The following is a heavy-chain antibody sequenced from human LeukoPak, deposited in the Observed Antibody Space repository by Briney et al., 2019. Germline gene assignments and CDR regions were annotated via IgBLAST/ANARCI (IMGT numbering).Heavy chain of an antibody. D-gene: IGHD1-26*01. CDR3: AREFRSARSYNPAY. J-gene: IGHJ4*02. V-gene: IGHV3-21*01. CDR2: ISSSSSYI. CDR1: GYSFSSYS. Sequence: GGSLRLSCAVSGYSFSSYSMNWVRQAPGKGLEWVSSISSSSSYICYADSVKGRFTISRDNAKNSLYLQMNSLRAEDTAVYYCAREFRSARSYNPAYWGQGTLVTVSS.